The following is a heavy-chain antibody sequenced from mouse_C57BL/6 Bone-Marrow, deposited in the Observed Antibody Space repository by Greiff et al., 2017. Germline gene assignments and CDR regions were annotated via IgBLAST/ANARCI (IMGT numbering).Heavy chain of an antibody. Sequence: EVHLVESGPVLVKPGASVKMSCKASGYTFTDYYMNWVKQSHGKSLEWIGVINPYNGGTSYNQKFKGKATLTVDKSSSTAYMELNSLTSEDSAVYYCAHYGSPPCFAYWGQGTLVTVSA. V-gene: IGHV1-19*01. CDR3: AHYGSPPCFAY. J-gene: IGHJ3*01. CDR2: INPYNGGT. D-gene: IGHD1-1*01. CDR1: GYTFTDYY.